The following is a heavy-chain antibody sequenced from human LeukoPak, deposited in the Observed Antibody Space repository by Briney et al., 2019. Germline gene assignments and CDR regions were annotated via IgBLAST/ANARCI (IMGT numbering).Heavy chain of an antibody. V-gene: IGHV3-30*02. CDR2: IRYDGSNE. Sequence: PGGSLRLSCAASGFTFKGYGMHWVRRAPGKGLEWVAFIRYDGSNEEFAEAVKGRFTVSRDNPKNTLYLHMNYLKTEDTDESYCATDGGRLGGNWFEVLGQGTLVSVSS. D-gene: IGHD6-25*01. CDR1: GFTFKGYG. CDR3: ATDGGRLGGNWFEV. J-gene: IGHJ5*02.